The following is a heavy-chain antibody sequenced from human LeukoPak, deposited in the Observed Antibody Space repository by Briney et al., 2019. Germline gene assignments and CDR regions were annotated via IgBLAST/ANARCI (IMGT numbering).Heavy chain of an antibody. Sequence: ASVKVSCKASGYAFIGYYMHWVRQAPGQGLEWMGWINPSTGATKSAQNFQGRITMTRDTSINTVYMGLSRLTSDDTAIYYCARRPPYYGSGTSNWFDPWGQGVLVTVSS. CDR2: INPSTGAT. CDR1: GYAFIGYY. J-gene: IGHJ5*02. V-gene: IGHV1-2*02. D-gene: IGHD3-10*01. CDR3: ARRPPYYGSGTSNWFDP.